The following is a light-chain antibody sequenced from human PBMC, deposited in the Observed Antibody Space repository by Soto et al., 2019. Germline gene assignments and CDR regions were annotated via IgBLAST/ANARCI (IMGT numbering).Light chain of an antibody. Sequence: ETVMTQSPATLSVSPGEIATLSGRASQSVNSDLAWYQKKPGQAPRLLIYGASTRATGIPARFSGGGSGTEFTLTISSLQSEDFAVYYCQQNNNWPRTFGQGTKVEIK. CDR1: QSVNSD. V-gene: IGKV3-15*01. J-gene: IGKJ1*01. CDR3: QQNNNWPRT. CDR2: GAS.